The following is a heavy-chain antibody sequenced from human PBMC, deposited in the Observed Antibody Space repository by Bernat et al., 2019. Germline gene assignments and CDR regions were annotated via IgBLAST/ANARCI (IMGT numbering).Heavy chain of an antibody. Sequence: QLQLQESGPGLVKPSETLSLTCTVSGASISSSSYYWGWIRQPPGKGLAWIGSIYYSGSTYYNPSLKSRVTISVDTSKNQCSLKLSSVTAADTAVYCCARLAFGKVRCLEWFPFDYWGQGTLVTVSS. CDR1: GASISSSSYY. D-gene: IGHD3-3*01. CDR2: IYYSGST. J-gene: IGHJ4*02. V-gene: IGHV4-39*01. CDR3: ARLAFGKVRCLEWFPFDY.